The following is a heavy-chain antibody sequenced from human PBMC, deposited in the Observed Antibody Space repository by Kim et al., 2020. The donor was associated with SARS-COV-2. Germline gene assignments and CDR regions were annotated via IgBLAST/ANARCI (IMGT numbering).Heavy chain of an antibody. D-gene: IGHD6-13*01. CDR3: ARAGQQLDHYYYYGLDV. CDR1: GFTFSDYY. CDR2: ISSSRSYT. V-gene: IGHV3-11*05. Sequence: GGSLRLSCAASGFTFSDYYMSWIRQAPGKGLEWVSYISSSRSYTNYADSVKGRFTISRDNAKNSLYLQMNSLRAEDTVVYYCARAGQQLDHYYYYGLDVWGQGTTVTVSS. J-gene: IGHJ6*02.